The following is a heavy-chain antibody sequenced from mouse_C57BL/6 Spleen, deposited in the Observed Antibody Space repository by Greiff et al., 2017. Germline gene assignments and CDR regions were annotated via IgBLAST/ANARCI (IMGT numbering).Heavy chain of an antibody. D-gene: IGHD1-1*01. CDR3: ARRDTTVVAPDY. CDR2: IYPRSGNT. Sequence: VQRVESGAELARPGASVKLSCKASGYTFTSYGISWVKQRTGQGLDWIGEIYPRSGNTYYNEKFKGKATLTADKSSSTAYMALRSLTSEDSAVDFCARRDTTVVAPDYWGQGTTLTVSS. V-gene: IGHV1-81*01. CDR1: GYTFTSYG. J-gene: IGHJ2*01.